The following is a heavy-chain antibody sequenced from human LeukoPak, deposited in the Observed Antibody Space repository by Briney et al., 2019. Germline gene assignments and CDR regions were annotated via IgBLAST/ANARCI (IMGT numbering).Heavy chain of an antibody. CDR3: ARSVAVPFDY. CDR1: GGSISSGSYY. V-gene: IGHV4-61*02. J-gene: IGHJ4*02. Sequence: SETLSLTCTVSGGSISSGSYYWSWIRQPAGKGLEWIGRIYTSGSTNYNPSLKSRVTISVDTSKNQFSLKLSSVTAADTAVYYCARSVAVPFDYWGQGTLVTVSS. CDR2: IYTSGST. D-gene: IGHD6-19*01.